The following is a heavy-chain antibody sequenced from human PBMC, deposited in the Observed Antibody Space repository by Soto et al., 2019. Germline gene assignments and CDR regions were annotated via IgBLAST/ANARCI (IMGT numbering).Heavy chain of an antibody. CDR2: ISSSAVYI. D-gene: IGHD3-22*01. V-gene: IGHV3-21*01. CDR1: GFNFITYS. CDR3: VRDGLDYYDTERLYFDN. J-gene: IGHJ4*02. Sequence: EVQLVESGGGPVRPGGSLKLSCAASGFNFITYSLSWVRQAPGKGLEWVASISSSAVYIDYADSVKGRFTISRDNANNSLYLQMKSLRAEDTATYYCVRDGLDYYDTERLYFDNWGQGTLVNVSS.